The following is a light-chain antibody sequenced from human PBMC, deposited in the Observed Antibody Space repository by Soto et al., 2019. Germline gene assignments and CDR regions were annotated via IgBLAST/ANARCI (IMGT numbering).Light chain of an antibody. CDR1: SSNIGAGFD. Sequence: QSVLTQPPSVSGAPGQRVTISCIGSSSNIGAGFDVNWYQQLPGTAPKLLIYANTNRPSGVPDRFSGSKSGTSASLAITGLQAEDEAYYYCQSYDPSLRWVFAGGTKLTVL. CDR3: QSYDPSLRWV. CDR2: ANT. J-gene: IGLJ2*01. V-gene: IGLV1-40*01.